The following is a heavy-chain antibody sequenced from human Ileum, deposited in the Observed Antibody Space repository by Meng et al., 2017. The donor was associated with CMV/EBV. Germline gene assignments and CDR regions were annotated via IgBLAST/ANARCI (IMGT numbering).Heavy chain of an antibody. CDR1: GYTFTSYS. J-gene: IGHJ4*02. CDR3: ARSRTQGSGSSSY. V-gene: IGHV1-46*01. Sequence: GESLKISCKTSGYTFTSYSVHWLRQAPGQGLEWMGTINPSVASTSYAQKAQKFQARVTMTRDTSASTVYMEVSSLRFEDTAVYYCARSRTQGSGSSSYWGQGTLVTVSS. D-gene: IGHD3-10*01. CDR2: INPSVAST.